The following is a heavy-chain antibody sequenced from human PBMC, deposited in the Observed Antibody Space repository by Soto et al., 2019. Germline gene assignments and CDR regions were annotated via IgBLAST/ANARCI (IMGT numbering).Heavy chain of an antibody. Sequence: QVQLVQSGAEVKKPGSSVKVSCKASGGTFSSYAISWVRQAPGQGLEWMGGIIPIFGTANYAQKFQGRVTITADESTGPAFMELSSLRSEDTAVYYCARHVPAAGYYYGMDVWGQGTTVTVSS. CDR1: GGTFSSYA. V-gene: IGHV1-69*12. CDR2: IIPIFGTA. CDR3: ARHVPAAGYYYGMDV. D-gene: IGHD2-2*01. J-gene: IGHJ6*02.